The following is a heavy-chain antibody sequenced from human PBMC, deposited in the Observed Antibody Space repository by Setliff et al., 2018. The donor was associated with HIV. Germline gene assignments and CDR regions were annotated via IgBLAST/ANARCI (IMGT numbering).Heavy chain of an antibody. CDR3: ARAPLSRRRSYYYSYGMDV. CDR2: IYYSGSI. D-gene: IGHD4-17*01. J-gene: IGHJ6*02. CDR1: GGSISSGDYY. Sequence: TLSLTCTVSGGSISSGDYYWSWIRQPPGKGLEWIGYIYYSGSIYYNPSLKSRVTISIDTSKNQFSLKLSSVTAADTAVYYCARAPLSRRRSYYYSYGMDVWGQGTTVTVSS. V-gene: IGHV4-30-4*08.